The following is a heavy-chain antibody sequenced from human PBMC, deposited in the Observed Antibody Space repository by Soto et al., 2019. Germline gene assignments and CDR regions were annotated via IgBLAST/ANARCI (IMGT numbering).Heavy chain of an antibody. CDR2: VYYSGTT. V-gene: IGHV4-39*01. D-gene: IGHD6-19*01. Sequence: GGSIVSISGCRNWIRQYPGKGLEWIGSVYYSGTTYYNPSLKGRVTISVDTYNQFSLRLSSVTAADTAYYFCARRDMIGPVAENVFDIWGKRTRVPVSS. CDR1: GGSIVSISGC. CDR3: ARRDMIGPVAENVFDI. J-gene: IGHJ3*02.